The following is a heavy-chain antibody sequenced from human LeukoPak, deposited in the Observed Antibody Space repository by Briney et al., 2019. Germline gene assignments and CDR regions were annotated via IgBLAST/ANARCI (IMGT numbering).Heavy chain of an antibody. CDR1: GYSFTNYW. CDR2: ISPGDSNT. J-gene: IGHJ3*02. D-gene: IGHD4-17*01. Sequence: GESLKISCKGSGYSFTNYWIGWVRQMPGKGLEWMGIISPGDSNTRYSPSFQGQVTISADKSISTAYLQWSSLKASDTAMYYCARTSDYGENAFDIWGQGTMVTVSS. V-gene: IGHV5-51*01. CDR3: ARTSDYGENAFDI.